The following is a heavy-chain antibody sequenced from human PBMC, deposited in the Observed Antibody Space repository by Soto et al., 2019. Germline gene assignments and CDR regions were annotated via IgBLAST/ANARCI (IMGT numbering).Heavy chain of an antibody. CDR3: ARHEYGDGFSY. CDR2: IFSTGTT. Sequence: SETLSLTCTVSGDSISSSTYYWGWIRRPPGKGLEWIATIFSTGTTHYNPSLRSRVTISVDTSRNQFSLTVRSVTAADTASYYCARHEYGDGFSYWGQGSQVTVSS. CDR1: GDSISSSTYY. D-gene: IGHD4-17*01. V-gene: IGHV4-39*01. J-gene: IGHJ1*01.